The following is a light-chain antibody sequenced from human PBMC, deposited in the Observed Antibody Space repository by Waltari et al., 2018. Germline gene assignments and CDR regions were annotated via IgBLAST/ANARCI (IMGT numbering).Light chain of an antibody. V-gene: IGKV2-28*01. CDR2: LGS. CDR3: MQALQTPYT. J-gene: IGKJ2*01. Sequence: DIVMTQSPLSLSVTPGEAASISCRSSQSLLHSNGYNYLDWYLQKPGQSPQLLIYLGSNRASGVPDRFSGSASGTDFTLKISRVEAEDVGVYYGMQALQTPYTFGQGTKLEIK. CDR1: QSLLHSNGYNY.